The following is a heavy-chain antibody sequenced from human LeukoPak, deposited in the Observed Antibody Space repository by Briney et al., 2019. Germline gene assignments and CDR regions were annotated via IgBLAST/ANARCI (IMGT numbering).Heavy chain of an antibody. CDR3: AKDQVDIVATITGPYFDY. CDR2: ISYDGSNK. V-gene: IGHV3-30*18. CDR1: GFTFSSYG. D-gene: IGHD5-12*01. J-gene: IGHJ4*02. Sequence: PGGSLRLSCAASGFTFSSYGMHWVRQAPGKGLEWVAVISYDGSNKYYADSVKGRFTISRDNSKNTLYLQMNSLRAEDTAVYYCAKDQVDIVATITGPYFDYWGQGTLVTVSS.